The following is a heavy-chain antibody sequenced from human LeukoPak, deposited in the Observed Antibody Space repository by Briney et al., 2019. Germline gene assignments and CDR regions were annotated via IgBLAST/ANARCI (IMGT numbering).Heavy chain of an antibody. CDR1: GGSISSYY. CDR3: ARQYCSGGSCYSAVDY. D-gene: IGHD2-15*01. Sequence: SETLSLTCTVSGGSISSYYWSWVRQPPGKGLEWIGFVYYTGSTNYSPSLKSRVTISVDTSKNQFSLKLSSVTAADTAVYYCARQYCSGGSCYSAVDYWGQGTLVTVSS. V-gene: IGHV4-59*08. CDR2: VYYTGST. J-gene: IGHJ4*02.